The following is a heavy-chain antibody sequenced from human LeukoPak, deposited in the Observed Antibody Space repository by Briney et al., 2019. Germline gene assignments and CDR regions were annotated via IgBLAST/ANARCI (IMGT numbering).Heavy chain of an antibody. CDR1: GGSISNNY. CDR2: IYTSGST. J-gene: IGHJ4*02. D-gene: IGHD1-26*01. CDR3: ARHGLKLVGASTIYFDN. Sequence: SETLSLTCTVSGGSISNNYWSWIRQPPGKGLEWIGYIYTSGSTNYNPSLMSRVTISVDTSKNQFSLVLNSVTAADTAVYYCARHGLKLVGASTIYFDNWGRGILVTVSS. V-gene: IGHV4-4*09.